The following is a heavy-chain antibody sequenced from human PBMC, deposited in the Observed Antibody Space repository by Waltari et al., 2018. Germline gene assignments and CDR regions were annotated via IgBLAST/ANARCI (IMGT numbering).Heavy chain of an antibody. CDR3: ARDPGSALQGYYGMDV. V-gene: IGHV3-48*01. Sequence: EVQLVESGGGLVQPGGSQRAPCAASGFTLSSYSMHWVRQAPGKGLEWVSYISTSSNTIYYADSVKGRFTISRDNAKNSLYLQMKSLRVEDTAVYYCARDPGSALQGYYGMDVWGQGTTVTVSS. J-gene: IGHJ6*02. CDR1: GFTLSSYS. CDR2: ISTSSNTI. D-gene: IGHD4-4*01.